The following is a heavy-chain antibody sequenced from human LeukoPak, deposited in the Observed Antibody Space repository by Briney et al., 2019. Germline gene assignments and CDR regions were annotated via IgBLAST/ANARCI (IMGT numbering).Heavy chain of an antibody. CDR1: GYTFTSYD. CDR2: MDHNRGNK. D-gene: IGHD6-19*01. V-gene: IGHV1-8*03. Sequence: GASLKASCKASGYTFTSYDINWVRQATGHRREWMGWMDHNRGNKGYAQKFHCRVTITRNTSISTAYMELSSLRSEDTAVYYGARGGSSGWYGGHSYYYIDVWGKGTTVTVSS. CDR3: ARGGSSGWYGGHSYYYIDV. J-gene: IGHJ6*03.